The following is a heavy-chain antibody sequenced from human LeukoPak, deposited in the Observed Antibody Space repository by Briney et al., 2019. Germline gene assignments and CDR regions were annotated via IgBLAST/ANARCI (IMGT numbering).Heavy chain of an antibody. D-gene: IGHD3-9*01. CDR3: ARVSYYDILSPSYYFDF. V-gene: IGHV3-23*01. CDR1: GFSFNDYA. Sequence: GGSLRLSCAVSGFSFNDYAMTGVRQAPGKGLEWVTAIGSSGDNTYYAASVKGRLAISRDTSKNTLYLQMDSLRAEETAVYFCARVSYYDILSPSYYFDFWGQGTLLTVSS. J-gene: IGHJ4*02. CDR2: IGSSGDNT.